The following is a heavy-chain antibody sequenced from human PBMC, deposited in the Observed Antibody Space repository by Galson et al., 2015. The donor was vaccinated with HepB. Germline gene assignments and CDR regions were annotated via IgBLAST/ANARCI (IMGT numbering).Heavy chain of an antibody. V-gene: IGHV3-30*18. Sequence: SLRLSCAASGFTFSSYGMHWVRQAPGKGLEWVAVISYDGSNKYYADSVKGRSTISRDNSKNTLYLQMNSLRAEDTAVYYCAKDSTLRWLQLDYWGQGTLVTVSS. CDR2: ISYDGSNK. CDR3: AKDSTLRWLQLDY. CDR1: GFTFSSYG. J-gene: IGHJ4*02. D-gene: IGHD5-24*01.